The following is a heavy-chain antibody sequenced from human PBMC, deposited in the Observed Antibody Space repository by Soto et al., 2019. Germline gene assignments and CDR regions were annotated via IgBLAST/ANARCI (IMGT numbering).Heavy chain of an antibody. CDR2: TYNSGST. CDR3: AREPLP. J-gene: IGHJ4*02. V-gene: IGHV4-31*03. CDR1: DSVISGGGYY. Sequence: PSETLCQTGTVADSVISGGGYYWNWIRQNPGKGLEWIGYTYNSGSTYYNPSLKSRVTISVDTSKNQFSLKLSSVTAADPAVYYCAREPLPWGQGTLVTVSS.